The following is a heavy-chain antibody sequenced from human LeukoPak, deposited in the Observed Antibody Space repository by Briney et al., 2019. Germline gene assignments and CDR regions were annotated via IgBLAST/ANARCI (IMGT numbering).Heavy chain of an antibody. J-gene: IGHJ2*01. Sequence: GASVKVSCKASGYTFTSYDINWVRQATGQGLEWMGWMNPNSGNTGYAQRFQGRVTMTGNTSISTTYMELSSLRSEDTAVYYCAREYGDGYWYFDLWGRGTLVSVSS. V-gene: IGHV1-8*01. CDR1: GYTFTSYD. CDR3: AREYGDGYWYFDL. CDR2: MNPNSGNT. D-gene: IGHD4-17*01.